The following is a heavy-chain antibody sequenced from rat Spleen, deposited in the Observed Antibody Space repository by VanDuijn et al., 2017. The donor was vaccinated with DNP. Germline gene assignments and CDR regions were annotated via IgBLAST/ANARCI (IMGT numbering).Heavy chain of an antibody. CDR1: GFTFNNYW. CDR2: ITSSGGST. Sequence: EVQLVESGGDLVQPGRSLKLSCVASGFTFNNYWMTWIRQVPGKGLEWVASITSSGGSTYYPDSVKGRFTISRDNAKNTLYLQMNSLRSEDTATYYCVREGTTTWFAYWGQGTLVTVSS. CDR3: VREGTTTWFAY. J-gene: IGHJ3*01. D-gene: IGHD1-8*01. V-gene: IGHV5-31*01.